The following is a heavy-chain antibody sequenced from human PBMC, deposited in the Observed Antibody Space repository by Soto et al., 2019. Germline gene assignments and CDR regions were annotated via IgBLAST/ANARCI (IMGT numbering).Heavy chain of an antibody. J-gene: IGHJ4*02. Sequence: EVQLVESGGTLVEPGRSLRLSCAASGFTFDDYAMHWVRQAPGKGLEWVASISWNSGSIGYADSVKGRFTISRDNAKNSLSLQMNSLRPEDTALYYCVKDKWYNNTCYLDYWGQGTLVTVSS. CDR1: GFTFDDYA. CDR3: VKDKWYNNTCYLDY. D-gene: IGHD6-13*01. CDR2: ISWNSGSI. V-gene: IGHV3-9*01.